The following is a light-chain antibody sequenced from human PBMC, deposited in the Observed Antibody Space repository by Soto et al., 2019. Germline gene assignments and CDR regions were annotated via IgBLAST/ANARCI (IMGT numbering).Light chain of an antibody. CDR3: SSYTSSSTWV. V-gene: IGLV2-14*01. CDR1: SSDIGRYNY. CDR2: EVN. Sequence: QSVLTQPASVSGSPGQSITISCTGTSSDIGRYNYVSWFQQHPGKVPKLVIFEVNYRPSGVSNRFSGSKSGNTASLTISGLQAEDEADYYCSSYTSSSTWVFGGGTKVTVL. J-gene: IGLJ3*02.